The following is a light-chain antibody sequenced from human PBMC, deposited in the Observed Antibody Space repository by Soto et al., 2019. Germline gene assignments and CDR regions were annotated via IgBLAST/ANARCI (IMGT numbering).Light chain of an antibody. CDR3: MQALQSRT. CDR1: QNLLYSNGYNY. J-gene: IGKJ1*01. CDR2: LGS. V-gene: IGKV2-28*01. Sequence: DLVMTQSPLSLPVTPGEPASISCRSSQNLLYSNGYNYVDWYLQKPGQSPQLLIYLGSNRASGVPDRFSGSGSGTDLTLKISRVEAEDVGVYYCMQALQSRTFGQGTKVEIK.